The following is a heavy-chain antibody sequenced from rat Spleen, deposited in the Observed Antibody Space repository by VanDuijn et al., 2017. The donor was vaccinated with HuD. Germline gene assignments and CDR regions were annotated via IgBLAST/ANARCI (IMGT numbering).Heavy chain of an antibody. CDR1: GFTFSSYW. J-gene: IGHJ4*01. Sequence: EVQLVETGGGLVQPGRSLKLSCVASGFTFSSYWMYWIRQAPGKGLEWVSSINTDGGSTYYPDSVKGRFTISRDNAKNTGYLQMNSLRSEDTATYYCGKDMNYYSTYPFYVMGAWGQGTSVTVSS. D-gene: IGHD1-2*01. V-gene: IGHV5-58*01. CDR3: GKDMNYYSTYPFYVMGA. CDR2: INTDGGST.